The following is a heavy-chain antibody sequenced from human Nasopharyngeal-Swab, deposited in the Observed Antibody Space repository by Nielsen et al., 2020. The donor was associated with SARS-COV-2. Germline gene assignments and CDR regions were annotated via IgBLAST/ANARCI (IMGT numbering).Heavy chain of an antibody. J-gene: IGHJ6*02. D-gene: IGHD3-16*02. CDR1: GYTLTELS. Sequence: ASVKVSCKVSGYTLTELSMHWVRQAPGQGLEWMGRINPNSGGTNYAQKFQGRVTMTRDTSISTAYMELSRLRSDDTAVYYCARDGPYDYVWGSYRSSYYYYGMDVWGQGTTVTVSS. V-gene: IGHV1-2*06. CDR3: ARDGPYDYVWGSYRSSYYYYGMDV. CDR2: INPNSGGT.